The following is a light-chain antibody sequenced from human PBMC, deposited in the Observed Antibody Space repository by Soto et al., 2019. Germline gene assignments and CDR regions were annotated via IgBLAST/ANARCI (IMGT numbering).Light chain of an antibody. CDR1: QGISSY. CDR2: AAS. V-gene: IGKV1D-8*01. CDR3: QQYYSFPRT. J-gene: IGKJ1*01. Sequence: VIWMTQSPSLLSASTGDRVTISCRISQGISSYLAWYQQKPVKAHELLSYAASTLQSGVPSRFSGSGSGTDFTLAISCLQSEDFATYYCQQYYSFPRTFGQGPKVEIK.